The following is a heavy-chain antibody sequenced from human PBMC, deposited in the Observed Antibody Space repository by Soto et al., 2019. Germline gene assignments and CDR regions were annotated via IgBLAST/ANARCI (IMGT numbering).Heavy chain of an antibody. CDR2: IIPIFGTA. V-gene: IGHV1-69*01. J-gene: IGHJ5*02. CDR1: EGTFISKL. CDR3: ARDFPSSSSDP. Sequence: QVQLVQSGAEVKKPGSSVKVSCKASEGTFISKLITWLRKAPGQGLEWMGGIIPIFGTANYAQKFQGRVTITADESLTTAYMELSSLRSEDTAVYYCARDFPSSSSDPWGQGTLVTVSS.